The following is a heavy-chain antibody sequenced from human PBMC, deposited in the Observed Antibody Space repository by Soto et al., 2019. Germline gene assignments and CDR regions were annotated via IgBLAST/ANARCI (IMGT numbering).Heavy chain of an antibody. Sequence: SETLSLTCTVSGGSITGYYWSWIRQHPGRGLEWIGYIYYAGKTLYTPSLKSRVTISVDTSKNQFSLKLSSVTAADTAVYYCARHDAVPEVHNCMGSWGQGNMVTVSS. J-gene: IGHJ5*01. V-gene: IGHV4-59*01. CDR3: ARHDAVPEVHNCMGS. CDR2: IYYAGKT. CDR1: GGSITGYY.